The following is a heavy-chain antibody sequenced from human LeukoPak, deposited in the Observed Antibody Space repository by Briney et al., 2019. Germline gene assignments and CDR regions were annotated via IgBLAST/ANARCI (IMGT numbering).Heavy chain of an antibody. J-gene: IGHJ6*02. CDR3: ARPRYYYGMDV. CDR2: INHSGST. CDR1: GFTFTSYS. Sequence: PGGSLRLSCAASGFTFTSYSMNWVRQPPGKGLEWIGEINHSGSTNYNPSLKSRVTISVDTSKNQFSLKLSSVTAADTAVYYCARPRYYYGMDVWGQGTTVTVSS. V-gene: IGHV4-34*01.